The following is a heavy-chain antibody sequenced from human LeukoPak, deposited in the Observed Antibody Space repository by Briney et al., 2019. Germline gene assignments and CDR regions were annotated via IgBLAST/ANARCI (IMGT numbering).Heavy chain of an antibody. V-gene: IGHV3-33*08. J-gene: IGHJ4*02. CDR3: ARDASARSSTRVPAAMSPGY. D-gene: IGHD2-2*01. Sequence: GGSLRLSCAASGFTFSGYAMTWVRQAPGKGLEGVAVIWYDGSNKYYADSVQGRFTISRDNSKNTLYLQMNSLRAEDTAVYYCARDASARSSTRVPAAMSPGYWGQGTLVTVSS. CDR1: GFTFSGYA. CDR2: IWYDGSNK.